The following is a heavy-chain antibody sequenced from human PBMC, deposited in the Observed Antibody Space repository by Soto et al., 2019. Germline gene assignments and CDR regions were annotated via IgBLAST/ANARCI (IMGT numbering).Heavy chain of an antibody. CDR3: ESLNNGQWYHNAMDC. Sequence: QVQLVQSGTEVRKPGSSVKVSCKASEDSFSSYPVSWVRQAPGQGLEWMGEIVPMVGSLKSAQKFQDRLAISADNSTTTVYLELSSLRSDDPAVYYCESLNNGQWYHNAMDCWGQGNTVIVSS. J-gene: IGHJ6*01. CDR2: IVPMVGSL. V-gene: IGHV1-69*06. D-gene: IGHD2-2*01. CDR1: EDSFSSYP.